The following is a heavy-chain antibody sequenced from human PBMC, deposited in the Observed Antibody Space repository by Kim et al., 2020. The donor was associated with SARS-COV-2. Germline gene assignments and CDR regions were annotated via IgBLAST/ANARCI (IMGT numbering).Heavy chain of an antibody. J-gene: IGHJ4*02. V-gene: IGHV4-31*02. D-gene: IGHD2-15*01. Sequence: LSSGGRSRYNPSLKSRLTISLDASQNQFSLKLTSVTAADTAVYYCAKGYLYWGQGALVTVSS. CDR3: AKGYLY. CDR2: LSSGGRS.